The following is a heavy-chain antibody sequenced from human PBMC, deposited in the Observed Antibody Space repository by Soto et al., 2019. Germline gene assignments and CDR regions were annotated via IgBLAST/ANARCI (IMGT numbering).Heavy chain of an antibody. CDR2: IYYSGST. D-gene: IGHD5-18*01. CDR1: GGSISSGDYY. J-gene: IGHJ6*02. Sequence: PSETLSLTCTVSGGSISSGDYYWSWIRQPPGKGLEWIGYIYYSGSTYYNPSLKSRVTISVDTSKNQFSLKLSPVTAADTAVYYCARAYSPQRVIQLWVPGYYYYGMDVWGQGTTVTVSS. CDR3: ARAYSPQRVIQLWVPGYYYYGMDV. V-gene: IGHV4-30-4*01.